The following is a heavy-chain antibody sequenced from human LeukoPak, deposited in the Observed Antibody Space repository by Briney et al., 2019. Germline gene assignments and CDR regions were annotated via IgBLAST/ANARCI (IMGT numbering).Heavy chain of an antibody. CDR3: ARTLGITIFGVVPHDAFDI. J-gene: IGHJ3*02. CDR2: ISSSSYI. D-gene: IGHD3-3*01. CDR1: GFTFSSYS. V-gene: IGHV3-21*01. Sequence: GGSLRLSCSASGFTFSSYSMNWVRQAPGKGLEWVSSISSSSYIYYADSVKGRFTISRDNAKNSLYLQMNSLRAEDTAVYYCARTLGITIFGVVPHDAFDIWGQGTMVTVSS.